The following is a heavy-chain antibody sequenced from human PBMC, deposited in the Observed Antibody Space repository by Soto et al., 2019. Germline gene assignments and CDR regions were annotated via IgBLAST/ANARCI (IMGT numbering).Heavy chain of an antibody. D-gene: IGHD3-3*01. Sequence: GSLRLSCAASGFTFSSYSMNWVRQAPGKGLEWVSYISSSSSTIYYADSVEGRFTISRDNAKNSLYLQMNSLRDEDTAVYYCARGGTTYDFWSGYGGPYGMDVWGQGTTVTVSS. V-gene: IGHV3-48*02. J-gene: IGHJ6*02. CDR3: ARGGTTYDFWSGYGGPYGMDV. CDR1: GFTFSSYS. CDR2: ISSSSSTI.